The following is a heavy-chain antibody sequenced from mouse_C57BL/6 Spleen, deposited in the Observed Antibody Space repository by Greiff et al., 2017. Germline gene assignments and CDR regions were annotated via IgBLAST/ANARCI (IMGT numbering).Heavy chain of an antibody. CDR1: GYAFSSSW. CDR3: ARSYYNCEDYAMDD. CDR2: IYPGDGDT. Sequence: QVQLQQSGPELVKPGASVKISCKASGYAFSSSWMNWVKQRPGKGLEWIGRIYPGDGDTNYNGKFKGKATLTADKSSSTAYMQLSSLTSEDSAVYCCARSYYNCEDYAMDDWGQGASVTVSS. J-gene: IGHJ4*01. V-gene: IGHV1-82*01. D-gene: IGHD1-3*01.